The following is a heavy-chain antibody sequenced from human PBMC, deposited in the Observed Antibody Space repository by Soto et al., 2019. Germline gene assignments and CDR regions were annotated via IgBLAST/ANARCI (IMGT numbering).Heavy chain of an antibody. CDR3: AKDLERTVARQYDI. CDR1: GFTFSSYP. Sequence: EVQLLESGGGLVQPGGSLRLSCAASGFTFSSYPMIWVRQAPGKGLEWVSAISAGGGSTFYADSVKGRFTISRDNSENTVNLQINTLLAEDTAVYYCAKDLERTVARQYDIWGQGTMVTVSS. D-gene: IGHD6-19*01. CDR2: ISAGGGST. J-gene: IGHJ3*02. V-gene: IGHV3-23*01.